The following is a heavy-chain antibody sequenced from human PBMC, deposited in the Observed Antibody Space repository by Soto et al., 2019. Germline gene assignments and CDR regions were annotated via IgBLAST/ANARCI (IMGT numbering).Heavy chain of an antibody. Sequence: SETLSLTCNVSGASLSRYYWSWIRQPPGKGLEWIGRIYATGDTDYNPSLKSRISMSVDMSKKQFSLTLRSVTAADTAIYYCVRDGTKNSRDPFDPWGRGIFVTVSS. V-gene: IGHV4-4*07. D-gene: IGHD1-26*01. CDR2: IYATGDT. CDR3: VRDGTKNSRDPFDP. J-gene: IGHJ5*02. CDR1: GASLSRYY.